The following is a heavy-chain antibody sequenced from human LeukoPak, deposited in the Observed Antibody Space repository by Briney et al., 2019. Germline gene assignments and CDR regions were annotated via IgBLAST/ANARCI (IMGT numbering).Heavy chain of an antibody. J-gene: IGHJ4*02. Sequence: ASVKVSXKASGYTFTGYYMHWVRQAPGQGLEWMGRVDPNSDGANYVQQFQGRITMTRATSISTAYMELSRLRSDDTAVYYCARVGSSSWYSFDYWGQGTLVTVSS. CDR2: VDPNSDGA. CDR1: GYTFTGYY. D-gene: IGHD6-13*01. V-gene: IGHV1-2*06. CDR3: ARVGSSSWYSFDY.